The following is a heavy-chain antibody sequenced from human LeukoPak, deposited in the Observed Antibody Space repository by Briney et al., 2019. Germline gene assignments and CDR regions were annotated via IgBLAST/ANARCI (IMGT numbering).Heavy chain of an antibody. CDR3: ARDPIAAAGTRLDY. CDR2: ISGSGGST. Sequence: PGGSLRLSCAASGFTFSSYAMSWVRQAPGKGLEWVSAISGSGGSTYYADSVKGRFTISRDNSKNTLYLQMNSLRAEDTAVYYCARDPIAAAGTRLDYWGQGTLVTVSS. CDR1: GFTFSSYA. V-gene: IGHV3-23*01. J-gene: IGHJ4*02. D-gene: IGHD6-13*01.